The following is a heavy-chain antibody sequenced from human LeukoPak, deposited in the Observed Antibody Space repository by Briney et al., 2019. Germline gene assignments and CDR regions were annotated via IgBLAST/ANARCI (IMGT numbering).Heavy chain of an antibody. CDR3: ARGIVVVPAAPYYLDY. Sequence: SETLSLTCAVYGGSFSGYYWSWIRQPPGKGLEWIGEINHSGSTNYNPSLKSRVTISVDTSKNQFSLKLSSVTAADTAVYYCARGIVVVPAAPYYLDYWGQGTLVTVSS. V-gene: IGHV4-34*01. CDR2: INHSGST. J-gene: IGHJ4*02. CDR1: GGSFSGYY. D-gene: IGHD2-2*01.